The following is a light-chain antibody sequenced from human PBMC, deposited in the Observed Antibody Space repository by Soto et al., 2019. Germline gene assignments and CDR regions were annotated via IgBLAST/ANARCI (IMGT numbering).Light chain of an antibody. J-gene: IGLJ3*02. CDR1: TGAVTSDYY. CDR3: VLFCSGEWV. Sequence: QTVVTQEPSLTVSPGGTVTLTCALTTGAVTSDYYPNWFQRKPGQALRTLIYRTNNKHSWTPARFSGSLLGGKAALTLSGVQPAAEADSSCVLFCSGEWVFGGGTKLTVL. V-gene: IGLV7-43*01. CDR2: RTN.